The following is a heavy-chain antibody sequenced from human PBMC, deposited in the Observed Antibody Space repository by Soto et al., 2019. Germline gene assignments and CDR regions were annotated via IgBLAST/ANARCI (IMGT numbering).Heavy chain of an antibody. V-gene: IGHV6-1*01. CDR2: TYYRSKWYN. CDR3: ARVSTGKTPGVYYFDY. J-gene: IGHJ4*02. CDR1: GDSVSSNSAA. Sequence: SQTLSLTCVISGDSVSSNSAAWNWIRQSPSRGLEWLGRTYYRSKWYNDYAVSVKSRITINPDTSKNQFSLQLNSVTPEDTAVYYCARVSTGKTPGVYYFDYWGQGTLVTVSS. D-gene: IGHD1-1*01.